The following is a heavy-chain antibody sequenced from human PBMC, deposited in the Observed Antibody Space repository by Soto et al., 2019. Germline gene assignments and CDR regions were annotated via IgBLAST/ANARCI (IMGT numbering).Heavy chain of an antibody. V-gene: IGHV3-11*01. Sequence: GSLRLSCAASGFTFSDYYMSWIRQAPGKGLEWVSYISSSGSTIYYADSVKGRFTISRDNAKNSLYLQMNSLRAEDTAVYYCAGVDTAMVIDAFDIWGQGTMVTVSS. D-gene: IGHD5-18*01. CDR1: GFTFSDYY. J-gene: IGHJ3*02. CDR3: AGVDTAMVIDAFDI. CDR2: ISSSGSTI.